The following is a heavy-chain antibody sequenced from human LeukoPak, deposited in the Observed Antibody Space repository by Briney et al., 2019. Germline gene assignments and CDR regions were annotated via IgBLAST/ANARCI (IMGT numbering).Heavy chain of an antibody. V-gene: IGHV4-59*01. J-gene: IGHJ4*02. D-gene: IGHD6-6*01. Sequence: SETQSLTCAVSGGSISSYYWSWIRQPPGKGLAWIGYIYYTGSTNYNPSLTSRVNISVDTSKNQFSLNLTSVTAADTAVYYCARWGSIAVARFDYWGQGTLVTVSS. CDR3: ARWGSIAVARFDY. CDR1: GGSISSYY. CDR2: IYYTGST.